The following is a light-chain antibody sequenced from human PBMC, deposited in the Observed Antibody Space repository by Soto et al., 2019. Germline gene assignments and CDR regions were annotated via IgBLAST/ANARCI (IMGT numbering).Light chain of an antibody. CDR2: AAS. CDR3: QQYGTSPWT. V-gene: IGKV3-20*01. CDR1: QSVSSNY. J-gene: IGKJ1*01. Sequence: EIVLTQSPGTLSLSPGERATLSCRASQSVSSNYLAWYQQKPGQAPRLLIYAASSRATGIPDRFSGSGSGSDFTLTLSRLGPEDFAVYYCQQYGTSPWTFGQGTKVEIK.